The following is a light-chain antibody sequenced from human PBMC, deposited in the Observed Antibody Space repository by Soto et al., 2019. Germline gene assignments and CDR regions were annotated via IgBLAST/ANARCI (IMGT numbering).Light chain of an antibody. CDR3: SSYTSSSHVV. CDR1: SSDVGGYNC. CDR2: DVS. V-gene: IGLV2-14*01. Sequence: QSALTQPASVSGSPGQSITISCTGTSSDVGGYNCVSWYQQHPGKAPKLMIYDVSNRPSGVSNRFSGSKSGNTASLTISGLQAEDEADYYCSSYTSSSHVVFGGGTKLTVL. J-gene: IGLJ2*01.